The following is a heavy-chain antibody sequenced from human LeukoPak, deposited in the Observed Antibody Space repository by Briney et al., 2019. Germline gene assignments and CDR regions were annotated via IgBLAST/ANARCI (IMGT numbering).Heavy chain of an antibody. CDR3: AKDLEFYDSSGYYAYFDY. D-gene: IGHD3-22*01. CDR1: GFTFSSYG. V-gene: IGHV3-30*18. J-gene: IGHJ4*02. Sequence: GGSLRLSCAASGFTFSSYGMHWVRQAPGKGLEWVAVISYDGSNKYYADSVKGRFTISRDNSKNTLYLQMNSLRAEDTAVYYCAKDLEFYDSSGYYAYFDYWGQGTLVTVSS. CDR2: ISYDGSNK.